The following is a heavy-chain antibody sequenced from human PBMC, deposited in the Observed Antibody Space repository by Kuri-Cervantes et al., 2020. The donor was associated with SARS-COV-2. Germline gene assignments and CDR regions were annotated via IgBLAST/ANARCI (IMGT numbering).Heavy chain of an antibody. CDR2: IYYSGST. Sequence: ESLKISCTVSGGSISSYYWSWIRQPPGKGLEWIGYIYYSGSTYYNPSLKSRVTISVDTAKNQFSLKLSSVTAADTAVYYCARGPGSSGWYGTLYYYYYYMDVWGKGTTVTVSS. D-gene: IGHD6-19*01. CDR3: ARGPGSSGWYGTLYYYYYYMDV. V-gene: IGHV4-59*08. CDR1: GGSISSYY. J-gene: IGHJ6*03.